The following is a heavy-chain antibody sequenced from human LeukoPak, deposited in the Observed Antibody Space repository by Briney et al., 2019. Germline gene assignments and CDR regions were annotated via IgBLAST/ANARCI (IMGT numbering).Heavy chain of an antibody. Sequence: PGGSLRLPCAASGFTFSRYEMQWVRPAPGKGLEWCSYISSSGSIIYYADFVKCRFTISRDNAKNSLYLQMNSPRAEDTAVYYCARDPVGATTPDCWGQGALVTVSS. V-gene: IGHV3-48*03. CDR2: ISSSGSII. J-gene: IGHJ4*02. D-gene: IGHD1-26*01. CDR3: ARDPVGATTPDC. CDR1: GFTFSRYE.